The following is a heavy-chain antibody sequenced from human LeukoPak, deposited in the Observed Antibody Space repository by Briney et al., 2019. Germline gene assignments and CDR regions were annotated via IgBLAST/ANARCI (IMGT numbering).Heavy chain of an antibody. J-gene: IGHJ4*02. CDR1: GYTFTGYY. D-gene: IGHD5-12*01. Sequence: ASVKVSCKASGYTFTGYYMHWVRQAPGQGLEWMGWINPNSGGTNYAQKFQGRVTMTRDTSISTAYMELSRPRSDDTAVYYCAREMNSGYDEGGLEYWGQGTLVSVSS. CDR2: INPNSGGT. V-gene: IGHV1-2*02. CDR3: AREMNSGYDEGGLEY.